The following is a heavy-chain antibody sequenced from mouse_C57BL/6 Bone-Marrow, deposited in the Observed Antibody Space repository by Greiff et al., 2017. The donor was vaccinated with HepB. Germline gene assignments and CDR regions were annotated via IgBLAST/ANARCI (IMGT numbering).Heavy chain of an antibody. J-gene: IGHJ4*01. CDR3: ARPPYDGRFYAMDF. V-gene: IGHV5-17*01. CDR1: GFTFSDYG. Sequence: EVKLMESGGGLVKPGGSLKLSCAASGFTFSDYGMHWVRQAPEKGLEWVAYISSGSSTIYYADTVKGRFTISRDNAKNTLFLQMTSLRSEDTAMYYCARPPYDGRFYAMDFWGQGTSVTVSS. D-gene: IGHD2-12*01. CDR2: ISSGSSTI.